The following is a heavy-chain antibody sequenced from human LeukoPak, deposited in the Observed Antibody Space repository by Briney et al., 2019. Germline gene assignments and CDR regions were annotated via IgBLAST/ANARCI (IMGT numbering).Heavy chain of an antibody. CDR1: GFTFSSYG. CDR2: IRYDGSNK. J-gene: IGHJ6*03. D-gene: IGHD2-15*01. CDR3: AKAGYCSGGSCYYYYYYMDV. Sequence: GGSLRLSCAASGFTFSSYGMHWVRQAPGKGLEWVAFIRYDGSNKYYADSVKGRFTISRDNSKNTLYLQMNSLRAEDTAVYYCAKAGYCSGGSCYYYYYYMDVWGKGTTVTVSS. V-gene: IGHV3-30*02.